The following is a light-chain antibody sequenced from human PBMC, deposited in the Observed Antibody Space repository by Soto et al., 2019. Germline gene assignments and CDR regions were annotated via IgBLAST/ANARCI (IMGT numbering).Light chain of an antibody. J-gene: IGLJ2*01. CDR1: NIGSKG. CDR3: QVWHSSGDHVV. Sequence: SYELTQPPSVSVTPGQTVRITCGGHNIGSKGVHWYQQKPGQAPVPVVYDDSDRPSGIPERFSGSNSGNTATLTISRVDAGDEANYYCQVWHSSGDHVVFGGGTKVTVL. V-gene: IGLV3-21*02. CDR2: DDS.